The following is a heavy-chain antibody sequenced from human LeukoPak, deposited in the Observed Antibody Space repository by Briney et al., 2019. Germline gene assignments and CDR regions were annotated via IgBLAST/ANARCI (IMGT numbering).Heavy chain of an antibody. CDR1: GGSFSGYY. D-gene: IGHD6-13*01. J-gene: IGHJ6*03. CDR3: ANLAAAGQVYYYYYMDV. Sequence: SETLSLTCAVYGGSFSGYYWSWIRQPPGKGLEWIGEINHSGSTNYNPSLKSRVTISVDTSKNQFSLKLSSVTAADTAVYYCANLAAAGQVYYYYYMDVWGKGTTVTASS. CDR2: INHSGST. V-gene: IGHV4-34*01.